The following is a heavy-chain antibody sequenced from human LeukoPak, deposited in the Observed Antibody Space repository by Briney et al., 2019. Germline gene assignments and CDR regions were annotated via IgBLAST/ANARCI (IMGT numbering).Heavy chain of an antibody. CDR3: AKAGSSLRYFDWLGGGYYYMDV. V-gene: IGHV3-23*01. Sequence: PGGSLRLSCIASGFTFSSYAMSWVRQAPGKGLEWASTISNSDGNTYYADSVKGRFTISRDNSKNTLYLQMNSLRAEDTAVYYCAKAGSSLRYFDWLGGGYYYMDVWGKGTTVTVSS. CDR1: GFTFSSYA. CDR2: ISNSDGNT. D-gene: IGHD3-9*01. J-gene: IGHJ6*03.